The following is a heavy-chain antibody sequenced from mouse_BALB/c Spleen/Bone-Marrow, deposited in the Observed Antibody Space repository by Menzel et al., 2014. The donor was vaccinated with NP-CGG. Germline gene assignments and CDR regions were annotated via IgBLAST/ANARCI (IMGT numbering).Heavy chain of an antibody. Sequence: VQLQQPGPELVKPGASVKISCKASGYTFTDYNMHWVKQSHGKSLEWIGYIYPYQGSTDYNQKFKNKATLTVDNSSSTAYMELRSLTSEDSTVYYCARWNYGSRSSFDYWGQGTTLTVSS. D-gene: IGHD1-1*01. CDR3: ARWNYGSRSSFDY. CDR1: GYTFTDYN. V-gene: IGHV1S29*02. CDR2: IYPYQGST. J-gene: IGHJ2*01.